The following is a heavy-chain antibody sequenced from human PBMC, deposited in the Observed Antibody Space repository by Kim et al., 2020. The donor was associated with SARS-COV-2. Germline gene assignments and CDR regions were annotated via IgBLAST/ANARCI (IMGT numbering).Heavy chain of an antibody. D-gene: IGHD5-18*01. J-gene: IGHJ4*02. CDR2: IYHSGST. Sequence: SETLSLTCAVSGGSISSSNWWCWVRQPPGKGLEWIGEIYHSGSTNYNPSLKSRVTISVDKTKNQFSLKLSSVTAADTAVYYCASWDVDTAMVRRGQGTLVTVSS. CDR1: GGSISSSNW. CDR3: ASWDVDTAMVR. V-gene: IGHV4-4*02.